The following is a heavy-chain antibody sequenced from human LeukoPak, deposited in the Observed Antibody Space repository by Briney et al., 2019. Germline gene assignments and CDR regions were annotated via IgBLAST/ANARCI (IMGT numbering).Heavy chain of an antibody. CDR1: GFTFSNYE. J-gene: IGHJ4*02. D-gene: IGHD1-1*01. Sequence: GGSLRLSCAASGFTFSNYEMNWVRQAPGKGLEWVSYISGSAGTLYYADSVKGRFTTSRDNAKKSLYLQMNSLRAENTAVYYCAREGNWNNFDYWGQGTLVTVSS. CDR2: ISGSAGTL. V-gene: IGHV3-48*03. CDR3: AREGNWNNFDY.